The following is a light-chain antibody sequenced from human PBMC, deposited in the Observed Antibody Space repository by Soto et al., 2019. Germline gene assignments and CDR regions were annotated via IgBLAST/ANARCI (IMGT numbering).Light chain of an antibody. V-gene: IGLV1-44*01. J-gene: IGLJ2*01. CDR1: SSNIGSNT. CDR3: AAWDDSLIGV. Sequence: QSVLTQPPSASGTPGQRVTISCSGSSSNIGSNTVNWYQQLPGTAPKLLIYSNNQRPSGVPDRISGSKSGTSASLAISGLQSEDEADYYCAAWDDSLIGVFGGGTQLTVL. CDR2: SNN.